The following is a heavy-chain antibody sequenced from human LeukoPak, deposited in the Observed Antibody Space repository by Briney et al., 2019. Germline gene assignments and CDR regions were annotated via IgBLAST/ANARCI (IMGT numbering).Heavy chain of an antibody. D-gene: IGHD6-13*01. CDR2: MNPNSGNT. J-gene: IGHJ6*03. V-gene: IGHV1-8*01. CDR3: ARVYSSGWYFDYYYYYMDV. CDR1: GYTFTSYD. Sequence: ASVKVSCKASGYTFTSYDINWVRQATGQGLEWMGWMNPNSGNTGYAQKFQGRVTMTRNTSISTAYMELSSLRSEDTAVYYCARVYSSGWYFDYYYYYMDVWGKGTTVTVSS.